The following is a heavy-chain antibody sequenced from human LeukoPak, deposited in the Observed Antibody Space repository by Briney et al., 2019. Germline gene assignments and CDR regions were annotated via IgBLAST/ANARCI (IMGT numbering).Heavy chain of an antibody. CDR2: IYYSGST. CDR3: ARHGGSGDGCNPGGYCDY. J-gene: IGHJ4*02. CDR1: GGSISSYY. Sequence: SETLTLTCTVSGGSISSYYWSWVRQPPGRGLEWIGYIYYSGSTNYNPSLKSRVTISVDTSKNQFSLKLSTVSAADTAVYYCARHGGSGDGCNPGGYCDYWGQGTVVTVSS. D-gene: IGHD5-24*01. V-gene: IGHV4-59*08.